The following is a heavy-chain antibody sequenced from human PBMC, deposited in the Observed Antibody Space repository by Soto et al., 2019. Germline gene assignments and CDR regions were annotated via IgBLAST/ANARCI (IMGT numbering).Heavy chain of an antibody. CDR3: ARSQGSSTSLEIYYYYYYGMDV. J-gene: IGHJ6*02. CDR1: GGTFSSYA. V-gene: IGHV1-69*01. CDR2: IIPISGTA. D-gene: IGHD2-2*01. Sequence: QVQLVQSGAEVKKPGSSVKVSCKASGGTFSSYAISWVRQAPGQGLEWMGGIIPISGTANYAQKFQGRVTITADESTSRAYMKLSSLRSEDTAVYYCARSQGSSTSLEIYYYYYYGMDVWGQGTTVTVSS.